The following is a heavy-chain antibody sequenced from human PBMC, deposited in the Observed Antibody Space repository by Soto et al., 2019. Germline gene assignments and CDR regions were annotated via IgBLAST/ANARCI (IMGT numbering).Heavy chain of an antibody. CDR2: VSDSGGST. D-gene: IGHD4-17*01. CDR3: AKTSEKYGDSKCDY. V-gene: IGHV3-23*01. J-gene: IGHJ4*02. CDR1: GFTFSSSA. Sequence: EVQLLESGGGLVQPGGSLRLSCAASGFTFSSSAMSWFRQAPGKGLEWVSAVSDSGGSTYYADSVKGRFTISRDNXXHPLYLQMNSLRAEDTAVYYCAKTSEKYGDSKCDYWGQGALVTVSS.